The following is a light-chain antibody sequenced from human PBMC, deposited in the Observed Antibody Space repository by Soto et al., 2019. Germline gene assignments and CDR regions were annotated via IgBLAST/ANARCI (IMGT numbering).Light chain of an antibody. V-gene: IGLV1-47*01. CDR2: RDN. CDR1: SSNIGRNS. CDR3: ATWDDSLTGVGV. J-gene: IGLJ2*01. Sequence: QSVLTQPPSASGTPGQRVTISCSGGSSNIGRNSVYWYQQLPETAPKVLICRDNLRPSGIPDRFSGSKSGTSASLAISGLRSEDEAYYYCATWDDSLTGVGVFGGGTKLTVL.